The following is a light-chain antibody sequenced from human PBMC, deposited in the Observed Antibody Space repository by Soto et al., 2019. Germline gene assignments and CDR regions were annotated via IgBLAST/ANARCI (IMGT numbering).Light chain of an antibody. Sequence: DIQMTQSPSSVSASVGDRVTITCRASQGISSWLGWYQQKPGKAPKLLIYAASSLQSGVTSRFRGSGYGKDFTLTISSLQPEDFATYYCQPANSFPFTFGGGTKVEIK. J-gene: IGKJ4*01. CDR3: QPANSFPFT. CDR2: AAS. CDR1: QGISSW. V-gene: IGKV1D-12*01.